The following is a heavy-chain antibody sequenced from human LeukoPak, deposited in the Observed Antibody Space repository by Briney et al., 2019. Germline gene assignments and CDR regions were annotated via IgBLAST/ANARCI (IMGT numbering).Heavy chain of an antibody. CDR3: ARTLYDAFDI. CDR1: GGSISSYY. V-gene: IGHV4-59*01. Sequence: SETLSLTCTVSGGSISSYYWSWIRQPPGKGLEWIGHIYYSGSISHNPSLKSRVTISVDTSKNQLSLKLSSVTAADTAVYYCARTLYDAFDIWGQGTMVTVA. D-gene: IGHD2-8*01. J-gene: IGHJ3*02. CDR2: IYYSGSI.